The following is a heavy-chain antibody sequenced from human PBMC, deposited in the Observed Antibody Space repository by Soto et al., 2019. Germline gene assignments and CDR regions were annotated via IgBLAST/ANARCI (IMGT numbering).Heavy chain of an antibody. D-gene: IGHD3-22*01. V-gene: IGHV4-30-4*01. CDR3: ARDTDYDSSGYSDY. CDR2: IYYSGST. J-gene: IGHJ4*02. Sequence: SETLSLTCTVSGGSISSADYYWSWIRQPPGKGLEWIGYIYYSGSTYYNPSLKSRVIISVDTSKNQFSLKLSSVTAADTAVYYCARDTDYDSSGYSDYWGQGTLVTSPQ. CDR1: GGSISSADYY.